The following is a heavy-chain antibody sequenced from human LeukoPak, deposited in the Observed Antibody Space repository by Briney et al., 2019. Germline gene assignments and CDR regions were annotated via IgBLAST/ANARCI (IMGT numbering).Heavy chain of an antibody. V-gene: IGHV3-21*01. CDR2: ISSSSYI. CDR1: GFTSSSYS. J-gene: IGHJ4*02. D-gene: IGHD2-15*01. Sequence: GRSLRLSCAASGFTSSSYSMNWVRHAPGKGLEWVSSISSSSYIYYADSVKGRFTISRDNAKNTMYLQMNSLSTEDTAMYYCARERAAPDYWGQGTLVAVSS. CDR3: ARERAAPDY.